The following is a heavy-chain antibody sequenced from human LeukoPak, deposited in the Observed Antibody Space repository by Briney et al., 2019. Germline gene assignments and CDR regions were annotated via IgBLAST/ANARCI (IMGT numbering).Heavy chain of an antibody. Sequence: SETLSLTCSVSGGSINRYYWSWIRQPAGKGLEWIGRIYSSGDTNYNPSLKSRVILSIDTSKNQFSLKLSSVTAADTAVYYCAREPVRLNYYYGMDVWGQGTTVTVSS. CDR1: GGSINRYY. CDR3: AREPVRLNYYYGMDV. D-gene: IGHD4-17*01. J-gene: IGHJ6*02. V-gene: IGHV4-4*07. CDR2: IYSSGDT.